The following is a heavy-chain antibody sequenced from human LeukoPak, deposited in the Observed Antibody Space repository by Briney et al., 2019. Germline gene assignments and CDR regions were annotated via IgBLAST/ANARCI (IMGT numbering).Heavy chain of an antibody. CDR2: ISSSSRYI. Sequence: GGSRRLSFAASGFTFSSYSMTWVGKAPGKGRGWVGSISSSSRYIYYADSVKGRFTISRDNAKNSLYLQMNSLRAEDTAVYYCARKNAMIVVGVYYYGMDVWGQGTTVTVSS. V-gene: IGHV3-21*01. CDR1: GFTFSSYS. D-gene: IGHD3-22*01. CDR3: ARKNAMIVVGVYYYGMDV. J-gene: IGHJ6*02.